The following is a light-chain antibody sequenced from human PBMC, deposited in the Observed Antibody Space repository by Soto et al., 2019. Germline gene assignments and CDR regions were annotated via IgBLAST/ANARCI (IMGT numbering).Light chain of an antibody. CDR2: EVT. CDR1: SSDVGVYNY. CDR3: SSYTSSSTLV. Sequence: QSALTQPASVSGSPGQSITISCTGTSSDVGVYNYVSWYQQHPGKAPKLMIYEVTNRPSGVSDRFSGSKSGNTASLTISGLQAEDEADYYCSSYTSSSTLVFAGGTKVTVL. V-gene: IGLV2-14*01. J-gene: IGLJ3*02.